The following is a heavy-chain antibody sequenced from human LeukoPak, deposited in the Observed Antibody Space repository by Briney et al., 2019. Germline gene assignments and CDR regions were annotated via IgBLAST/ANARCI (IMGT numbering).Heavy chain of an antibody. D-gene: IGHD1-26*01. V-gene: IGHV4-39*01. Sequence: PSETLSLTCSVSGDSITSGTYYWGWIRQPPGMGLEWIGNIYFRGLTYYNPSLKSRATISVDTSKNQFSLNLTSVTAADTAVYYCAIDSGDHRVVYWGQGTLVTVSS. J-gene: IGHJ4*02. CDR1: GDSITSGTYY. CDR3: AIDSGDHRVVY. CDR2: IYFRGLT.